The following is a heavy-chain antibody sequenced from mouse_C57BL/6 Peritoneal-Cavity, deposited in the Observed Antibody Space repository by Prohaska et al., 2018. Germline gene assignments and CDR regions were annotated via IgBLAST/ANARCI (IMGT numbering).Heavy chain of an antibody. Sequence: EVQLLETGGGLVQPGGSRGLSCEGSGFTFSGFWMSWVRQTPGKTLEWIGDINSDGSAINYAPSIKDRFTIFRDNDKSTLYVQMSNVRSEDTATYFCMRYGNYWYFDVWGTGTTVTVDS. CDR3: MRYGNYWYFDV. D-gene: IGHD2-1*01. V-gene: IGHV11-2*01. CDR1: GFTFSGFW. J-gene: IGHJ1*03. CDR2: INSDGSAI.